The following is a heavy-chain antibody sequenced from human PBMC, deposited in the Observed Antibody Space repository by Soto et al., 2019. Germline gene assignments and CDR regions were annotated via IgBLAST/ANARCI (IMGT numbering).Heavy chain of an antibody. D-gene: IGHD4-17*01. Sequence: QVQLQESGPGLVKPSQTLSLTCTVSGGSISSGGYYWSWIRQHPGKGLEWIGYIYYSGSTYYNPSLKSRVTISVDTSKNQFSLKLSSVTAADTAVYYCARVQSGDYVRFDWFDPWGQGTLVTVSS. J-gene: IGHJ5*02. CDR2: IYYSGST. CDR3: ARVQSGDYVRFDWFDP. V-gene: IGHV4-31*03. CDR1: GGSISSGGYY.